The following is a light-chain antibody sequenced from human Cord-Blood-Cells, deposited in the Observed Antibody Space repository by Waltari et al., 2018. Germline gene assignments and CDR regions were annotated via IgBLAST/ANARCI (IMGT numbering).Light chain of an antibody. CDR3: SSYAGSNNYVV. CDR2: EVS. J-gene: IGLJ2*01. Sequence: QSALTQPPSASGSPGQSVTISCTGTSSDVVGYNYVSWYQQHPGKAPKLMIYEVSKRPSGVPDRVSGSKSGNTASLTVSGLQAEDEADYYCSSYAGSNNYVVFGGGTKLTVL. V-gene: IGLV2-8*01. CDR1: SSDVVGYNY.